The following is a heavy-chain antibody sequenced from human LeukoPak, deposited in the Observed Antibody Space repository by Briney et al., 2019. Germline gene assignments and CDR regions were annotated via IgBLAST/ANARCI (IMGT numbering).Heavy chain of an antibody. V-gene: IGHV4-38-2*02. CDR2: IFYSGST. CDR1: SYSISTAYY. CDR3: AKSNGYGLIDI. Sequence: SETLSLTCTVSSYSISTAYYWGWIRQPPGKGLEWIGNIFYSGSTYYGPSLKSRLTISLDTSRNQFSLKLNSVTAADTAVYYCAKSNGYGLIDIWGQGTMVTVSS. D-gene: IGHD3-10*01. J-gene: IGHJ3*02.